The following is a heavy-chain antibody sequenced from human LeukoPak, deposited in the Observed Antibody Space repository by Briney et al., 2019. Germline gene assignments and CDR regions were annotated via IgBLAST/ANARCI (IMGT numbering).Heavy chain of an antibody. D-gene: IGHD3-10*01. J-gene: IGHJ5*02. V-gene: IGHV6-1*01. CDR1: GDSVSSKSAA. CDR2: TYYRSKWYN. CDR3: ARELLWFGELLGVWFDP. Sequence: SQTLSLTCAIFGDSVSSKSAAWNWIRQSPSRGLEWLGRTYYRSKWYNDYAVSVKSRITINPDTSKNQFSLQLNSVTPEDTAVYYCARELLWFGELLGVWFDPWGQGTLVTVSS.